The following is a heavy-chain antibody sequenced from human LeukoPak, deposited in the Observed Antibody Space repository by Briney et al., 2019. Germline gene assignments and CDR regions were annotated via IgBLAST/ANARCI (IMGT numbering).Heavy chain of an antibody. CDR3: AKDPVQLVRRGYYFDY. J-gene: IGHJ4*02. CDR1: GFTFSSYG. D-gene: IGHD6-6*01. Sequence: SGGTLRLSCAASGFTFSSYGMSWVRQAPGKGLEWVSAISGSGGSTYYADSVKGRFTISRDNSKNTLYLQMNSLRAEDTAVYYCAKDPVQLVRRGYYFDYWGQGTLVTVSS. CDR2: ISGSGGST. V-gene: IGHV3-23*01.